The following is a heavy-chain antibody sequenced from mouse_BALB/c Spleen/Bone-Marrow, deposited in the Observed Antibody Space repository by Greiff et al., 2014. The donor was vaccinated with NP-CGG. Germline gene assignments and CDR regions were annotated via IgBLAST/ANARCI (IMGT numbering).Heavy chain of an antibody. D-gene: IGHD2-2*01. CDR2: INPSTGYT. Sequence: QVQLQQSGAELAKPGASVKMSCKASGYTFTSYWMHWVKQRPGQGLEWIGCINPSTGYTEYNQRFKDKATLTADKSSSTAYMQLSSLTSEDSAVYYCARSGGGYDGFAYWGQGTLVTVSA. J-gene: IGHJ3*01. CDR3: ARSGGGYDGFAY. V-gene: IGHV1-7*01. CDR1: GYTFTSYW.